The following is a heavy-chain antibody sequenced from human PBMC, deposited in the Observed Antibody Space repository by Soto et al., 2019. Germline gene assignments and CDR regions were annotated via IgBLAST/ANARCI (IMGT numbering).Heavy chain of an antibody. CDR3: TTVDGSGSYYVVTYYFDY. D-gene: IGHD3-10*01. Sequence: PGGSLRLSCAASGFTFSNAWMSWVRQAPGKGLEWVGRIKSKTDGGTTDYAAPVKGRFTISRDDSKNTLYLQMNSLKTEDTAVYYCTTVDGSGSYYVVTYYFDYWGQGTLVTVSS. J-gene: IGHJ4*02. V-gene: IGHV3-15*01. CDR1: GFTFSNAW. CDR2: IKSKTDGGTT.